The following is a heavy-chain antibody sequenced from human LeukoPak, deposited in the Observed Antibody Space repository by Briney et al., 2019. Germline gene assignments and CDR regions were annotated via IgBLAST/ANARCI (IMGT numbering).Heavy chain of an antibody. J-gene: IGHJ4*02. CDR2: IRYDGSNK. CDR3: AKDADIVVSSYFDY. D-gene: IGHD2-2*01. Sequence: PGGSLRLSCAASGFTFNNYGMHWVRQAPGKGLEWVAFIRYDGSNKYYANSVKGRFTISRDNFKNTLYVQMNSLRAEDTAVYYCAKDADIVVSSYFDYWGQGTLVTVSS. CDR1: GFTFNNYG. V-gene: IGHV3-30*02.